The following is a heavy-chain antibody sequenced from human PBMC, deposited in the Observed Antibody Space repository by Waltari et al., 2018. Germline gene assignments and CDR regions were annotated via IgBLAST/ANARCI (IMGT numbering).Heavy chain of an antibody. CDR1: GGSFSGYY. D-gene: IGHD3-16*02. CDR2: INHSGST. V-gene: IGHV4-34*01. CDR3: ARLSSHYFDY. Sequence: QVQLQQWGAGLLKPSETLSLTCAVYGGSFSGYYWSWIRQPPGKGLEWIGEINHSGSTNYNPSLKSRVTISVDTSKNQFSLKLSSVTAADTAVYYCARLSSHYFDYWGQGTLVTVSS. J-gene: IGHJ4*02.